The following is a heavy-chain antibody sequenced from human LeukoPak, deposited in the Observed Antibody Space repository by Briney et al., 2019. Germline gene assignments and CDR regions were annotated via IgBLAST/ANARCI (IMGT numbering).Heavy chain of an antibody. D-gene: IGHD5-12*01. CDR2: IYYSGST. V-gene: IGHV4-59*01. J-gene: IGHJ4*02. CDR1: GGSISSYY. Sequence: PSETLSLTCTVSGGSISSYYWSWIRQPPGKGLEWIGYIYYSGSTNYNPSLKSRVTISVDTSKNQFSLKLSSVAAADTAVYYCASSKVAVDIHYWGQGTLVTVSS. CDR3: ASSKVAVDIHY.